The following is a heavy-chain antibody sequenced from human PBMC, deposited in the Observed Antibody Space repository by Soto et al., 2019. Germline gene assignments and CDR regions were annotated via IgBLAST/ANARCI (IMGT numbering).Heavy chain of an antibody. Sequence: PGGSLRLSCAASGFTFSSYSMNWVRQAPGKGLEWVSSISSSSSYIYYADSVKGRSTISRDNAKNSLYLQMNSLRAEDTAVYYCARDRVARDYYYYGMDVWGQGTTVTV. CDR3: ARDRVARDYYYYGMDV. D-gene: IGHD2-15*01. CDR2: ISSSSSYI. CDR1: GFTFSSYS. J-gene: IGHJ6*02. V-gene: IGHV3-21*01.